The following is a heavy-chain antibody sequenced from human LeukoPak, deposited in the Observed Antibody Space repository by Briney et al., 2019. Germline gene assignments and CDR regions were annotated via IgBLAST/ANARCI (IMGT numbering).Heavy chain of an antibody. Sequence: KSGGSLRLSCAASRFIFSSYNMNWVRQAPGKGLEWLSYISDSSSYTYYADSVKGRFTISRDNAKNSLYLQMNSLRAEDTAVYYCARDSIAAAGTWWPDYYYGMDVWGQGTTVTVSS. CDR2: ISDSSSYT. CDR1: RFIFSSYN. D-gene: IGHD6-13*01. CDR3: ARDSIAAAGTWWPDYYYGMDV. V-gene: IGHV3-21*06. J-gene: IGHJ6*02.